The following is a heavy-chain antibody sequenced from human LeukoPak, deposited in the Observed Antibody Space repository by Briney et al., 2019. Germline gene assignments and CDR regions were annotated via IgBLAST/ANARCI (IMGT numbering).Heavy chain of an antibody. D-gene: IGHD3-22*01. CDR2: ISYDGSNK. CDR1: GFTFSSYG. J-gene: IGHJ4*02. V-gene: IGHV3-30*18. CDR3: AKGGGYYYDSSGWPDY. Sequence: PGGSLRLSCAASGFTFSSYGMHWVRQAPGKGLEWVAVISYDGSNKYYADSVKGRFTTSRDNSKNTLYLQMNSLRAEDTAVYYCAKGGGYYYDSSGWPDYWGQGTLVTVSS.